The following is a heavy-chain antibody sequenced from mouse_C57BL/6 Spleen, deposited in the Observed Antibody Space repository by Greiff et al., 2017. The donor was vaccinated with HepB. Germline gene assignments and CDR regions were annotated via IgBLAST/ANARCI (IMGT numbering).Heavy chain of an antibody. CDR3: TRRVYYSNYDYAMDY. V-gene: IGHV5-9-1*02. CDR2: ISSGGDYI. J-gene: IGHJ4*01. CDR1: GFTFSSYA. D-gene: IGHD2-5*01. Sequence: EVMLVESGEGLVKPGGSLKLSCAASGFTFSSYAMSWVRQTPEKRLEWVAYISSGGDYIYYADTVKGRFTISRDNARNTLYLQMSSLKSEDTAMYYCTRRVYYSNYDYAMDYWGQGTSVTVSS.